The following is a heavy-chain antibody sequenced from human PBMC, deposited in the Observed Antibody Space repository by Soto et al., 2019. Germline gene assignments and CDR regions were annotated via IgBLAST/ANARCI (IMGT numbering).Heavy chain of an antibody. J-gene: IGHJ5*02. CDR2: IYYSGST. D-gene: IGHD6-13*01. CDR3: ARVFSDSRSFFDP. Sequence: QVQLQESGPGLVKPSQTLSLTCTVSGGSISSGNYYWSWIRQHPGKGLEWIGYIYYSGSTSYNPSLKSRVTISVDTSKNHLSLKLSSVTAADSAVYYCARVFSDSRSFFDPWGQGTLVTVSS. V-gene: IGHV4-31*03. CDR1: GGSISSGNYY.